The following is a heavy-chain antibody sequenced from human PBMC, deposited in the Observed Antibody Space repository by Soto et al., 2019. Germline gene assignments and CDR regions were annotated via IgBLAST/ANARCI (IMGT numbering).Heavy chain of an antibody. D-gene: IGHD2-8*01. CDR2: IIPIFGTA. J-gene: IGHJ6*02. Sequence: SVKVSCKASGGTFSSYAISWVRQAPGQGLEWMGGIIPIFGTANYAQKFQGRVTITADESTSTAYMELSSLRSEDTAVYYCARGGCTNGVCYTHYYYYYGMDVWGQGTTVTVYS. CDR1: GGTFSSYA. V-gene: IGHV1-69*13. CDR3: ARGGCTNGVCYTHYYYYYGMDV.